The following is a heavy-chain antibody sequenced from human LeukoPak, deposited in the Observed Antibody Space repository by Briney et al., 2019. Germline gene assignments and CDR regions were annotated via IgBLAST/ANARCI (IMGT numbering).Heavy chain of an antibody. J-gene: IGHJ6*02. Sequence: PGRSLRLSCGASGFTFSSYTMDWVRQAPGKGLEWVARISYAGSNNYYADSVKGRFTISSDNPKNTLYLQMDSLRAEDTAVYYCARAAHTTYVLGRYYYYAMDVWGQGTTVTVSS. CDR3: ARAAHTTYVLGRYYYYAMDV. V-gene: IGHV3-30-3*01. CDR1: GFTFSSYT. D-gene: IGHD6-6*01. CDR2: ISYAGSNN.